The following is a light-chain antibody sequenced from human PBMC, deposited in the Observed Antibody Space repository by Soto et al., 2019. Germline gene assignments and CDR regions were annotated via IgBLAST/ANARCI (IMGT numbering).Light chain of an antibody. CDR2: GAS. V-gene: IGKV3-15*01. CDR1: QSVRSN. CDR3: QQYGGSVPWT. Sequence: EIVMTQSPATLSVSPGERVTLSCRASQSVRSNLAWYQQKPGQSPRLLSYGASTRATGIPARFSGSGSGTEFTLTITRLEPEDFAVYYCQQYGGSVPWTFGQGTKVDI. J-gene: IGKJ1*01.